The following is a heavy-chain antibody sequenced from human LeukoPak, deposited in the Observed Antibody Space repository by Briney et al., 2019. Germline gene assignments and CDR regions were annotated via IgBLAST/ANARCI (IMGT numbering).Heavy chain of an antibody. D-gene: IGHD4-17*01. Sequence: SETLSLTCTVSGGSISSYYWSWIRQPPGKGLEWIGYIYYSGSTNYNPSLKSRVTISVDTSKNQFSLKLSSVTAADTAVCCCARGLDYGDEPYYFDYWGQGTLVTVSS. CDR1: GGSISSYY. V-gene: IGHV4-59*01. J-gene: IGHJ4*02. CDR2: IYYSGST. CDR3: ARGLDYGDEPYYFDY.